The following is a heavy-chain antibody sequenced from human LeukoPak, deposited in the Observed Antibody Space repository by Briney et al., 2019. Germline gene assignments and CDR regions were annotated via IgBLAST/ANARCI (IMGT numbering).Heavy chain of an antibody. Sequence: SGGSLRLSCAASGFTFSSYSMNWVRQAPGKGLEWVSSISSSSSYIYYADSVKGRFTISRDNAKNSLYLQTNSLRAEDTAVYYCGATGTTGYYYYYGMDVWGKGTTVTVSS. D-gene: IGHD1-1*01. CDR3: GATGTTGYYYYYGMDV. CDR1: GFTFSSYS. V-gene: IGHV3-21*01. J-gene: IGHJ6*04. CDR2: ISSSSSYI.